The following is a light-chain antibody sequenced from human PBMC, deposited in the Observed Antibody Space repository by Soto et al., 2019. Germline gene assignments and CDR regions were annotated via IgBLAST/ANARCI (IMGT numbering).Light chain of an antibody. CDR3: VAWDNGLSAVV. J-gene: IGLJ2*01. CDR2: DDN. V-gene: IGLV1-51*01. CDR1: SSNIEKNH. Sequence: QSVLTQPPSVSAAPGQKVTIPCSGSSSNIEKNHVFWYQQLPLTAPKLLIYDDNKRPSGIPDRFSGSKSGTSATLGITGVQTGDEADYYCVAWDNGLSAVVFGGGTQLTVL.